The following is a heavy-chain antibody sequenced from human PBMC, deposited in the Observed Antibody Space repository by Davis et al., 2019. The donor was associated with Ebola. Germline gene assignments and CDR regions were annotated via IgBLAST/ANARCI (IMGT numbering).Heavy chain of an antibody. CDR1: GFTFSSYG. D-gene: IGHD2-8*01. Sequence: GESLKISCAASGFTFSSYGMHWVRQAPGKGLEWVAFIRYDGSNKYYADSVKGRFTISRDNSKNTLYLQMNSLRAEDTAVYYCARMVGDWFDPWGQGTLVTVSS. CDR3: ARMVGDWFDP. CDR2: IRYDGSNK. V-gene: IGHV3-30*02. J-gene: IGHJ5*02.